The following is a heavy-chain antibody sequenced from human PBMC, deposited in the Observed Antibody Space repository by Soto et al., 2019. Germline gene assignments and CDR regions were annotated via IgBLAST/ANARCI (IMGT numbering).Heavy chain of an antibody. V-gene: IGHV4-59*01. CDR3: ARDTYSDGTGAFDV. J-gene: IGHJ3*01. Sequence: PLATPSLTWTFFGCPITRYFGTLIRAPPGKGVEWIGYIYHRGNTNYNPSLKRRVTFSVDTSKNQFSLKLSSVTAADTVVYFCARDTYSDGTGAFDV. D-gene: IGHD2-8*02. CDR1: GCPITRYF. CDR2: IYHRGNT.